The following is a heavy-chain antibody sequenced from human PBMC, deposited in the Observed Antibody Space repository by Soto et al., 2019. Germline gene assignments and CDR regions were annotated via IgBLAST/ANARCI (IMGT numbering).Heavy chain of an antibody. J-gene: IGHJ6*02. CDR3: AMVDVYVTPSPQDV. CDR2: INTYNGNT. Sequence: QVQLVQSGAEVKNPGASVKVSCKASGYTFTRYGIGWARQAPGQGLEWMGWINTYNGNTNYAQNVQGRVTLTTDTPTSTAEMELRSLRSNDTAIYYCAMVDVYVTPSPQDVWGHGTTVIVSS. D-gene: IGHD3-16*01. V-gene: IGHV1-18*01. CDR1: GYTFTRYG.